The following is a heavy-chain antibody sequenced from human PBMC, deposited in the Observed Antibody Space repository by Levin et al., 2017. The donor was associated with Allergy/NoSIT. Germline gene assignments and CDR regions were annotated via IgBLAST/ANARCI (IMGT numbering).Heavy chain of an antibody. Sequence: GESLKISCKASGSTFTDSYIHWVRQAPGQGLEWMGWINPHSGGTNYAPKFQGRVTLTRDTSINKVYMELNRLTSDDTAVYYCAIDVKVGHTPYWGQGTLVTVSS. CDR3: AIDVKVGHTPY. CDR2: INPHSGGT. CDR1: GSTFTDSY. D-gene: IGHD1-26*01. V-gene: IGHV1-2*02. J-gene: IGHJ4*02.